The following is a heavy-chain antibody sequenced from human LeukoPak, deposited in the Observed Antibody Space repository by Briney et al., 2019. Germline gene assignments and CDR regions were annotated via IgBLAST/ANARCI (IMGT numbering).Heavy chain of an antibody. CDR1: GFTFSSYA. J-gene: IGHJ4*02. V-gene: IGHV3-30-3*01. CDR3: ARDPSLHYFDY. Sequence: PGRSLRFSCAASGFTFSSYAMHWVRQAPGKGLEWVAVISYDGSNKYYADSVKGRFTISRDNSKNTLYLQMNSLRAEDTAVYYCARDPSLHYFDYWGQGTLVTVSS. CDR2: ISYDGSNK.